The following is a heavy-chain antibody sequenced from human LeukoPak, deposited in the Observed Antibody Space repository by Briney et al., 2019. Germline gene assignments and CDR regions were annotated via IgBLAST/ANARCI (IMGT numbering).Heavy chain of an antibody. V-gene: IGHV4-34*01. CDR3: ARDLLETVTTLVNWFDP. D-gene: IGHD4-11*01. CDR2: INHSGST. J-gene: IGHJ5*02. CDR1: GGSFSGYY. Sequence: SETLSLTCAVYGGSFSGYYWSWIRQPPGKVLEWIGEINHSGSTNYNPSPKSRVTISVDTSKNQFSLKLSSVTAADTAVYYCARDLLETVTTLVNWFDPWGQGTLVTVSS.